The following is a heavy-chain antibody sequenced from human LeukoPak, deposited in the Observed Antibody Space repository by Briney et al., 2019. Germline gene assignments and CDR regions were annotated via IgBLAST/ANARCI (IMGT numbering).Heavy chain of an antibody. Sequence: GGSLRLSCAPSRYTLNDYYMSWIRPAPRKGLDCISYISVTGSTTNYEDSVQGRFTITRDNANKSLYLEMASLRAEDTAVYYCARDRYDYWTSYSSYFFDFWGQGTLVTVSS. J-gene: IGHJ4*02. D-gene: IGHD3/OR15-3a*01. CDR2: ISVTGSTT. V-gene: IGHV3-11*04. CDR1: RYTLNDYY. CDR3: ARDRYDYWTSYSSYFFDF.